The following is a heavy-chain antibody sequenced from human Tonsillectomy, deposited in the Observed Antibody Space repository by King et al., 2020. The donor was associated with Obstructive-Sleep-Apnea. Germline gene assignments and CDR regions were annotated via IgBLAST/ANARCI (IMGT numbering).Heavy chain of an antibody. V-gene: IGHV5-51*01. CDR2: VYPGDSDT. CDR3: ASPQLGY. J-gene: IGHJ4*02. Sequence: VQLVESGAEVKKPGESVRMSCKASGYTFTKYWIGWVRQMPGKGLEWMGIVYPGDSDTRYSPSFQGQVTISADRSSNTAYLQWSSLKASDTAMYYCASPQLGYWGQGTLVTVSS. D-gene: IGHD5-24*01. CDR1: GYTFTKYW.